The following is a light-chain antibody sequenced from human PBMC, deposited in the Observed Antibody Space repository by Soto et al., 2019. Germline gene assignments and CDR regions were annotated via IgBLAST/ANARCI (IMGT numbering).Light chain of an antibody. J-gene: IGKJ1*01. CDR3: QQSYSTPQT. Sequence: DIQMTQSPPTLSASVGDRVTITCRASQPISSWLAWYHQKPGKAPKLLIYAASSLQSGVPSRFSGSGSGTDFTLTISSLQPEDFATYYCQQSYSTPQTFGQGTKVDIK. V-gene: IGKV1-39*01. CDR1: QPISSW. CDR2: AAS.